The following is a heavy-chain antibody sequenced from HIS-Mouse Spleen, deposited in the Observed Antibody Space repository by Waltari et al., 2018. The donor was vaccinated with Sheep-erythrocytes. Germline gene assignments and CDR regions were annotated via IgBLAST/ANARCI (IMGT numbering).Heavy chain of an antibody. CDR2: INHSGST. D-gene: IGHD6-6*01. Sequence: QVQLQQWGAGLLKPSEPLSLTCAVYGGSFSGSYWSWIRQPPGKGLEWIGEINHSGSTNYNPSLKSRVTISVDTSKNQFSLKLSSVTAADTAVYYCASKSIAARYWYFDLWGRGTLVTVSS. CDR3: ASKSIAARYWYFDL. V-gene: IGHV4-34*01. J-gene: IGHJ2*01. CDR1: GGSFSGSY.